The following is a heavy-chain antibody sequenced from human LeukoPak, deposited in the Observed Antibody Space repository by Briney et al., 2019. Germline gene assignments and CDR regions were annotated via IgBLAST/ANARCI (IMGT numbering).Heavy chain of an antibody. Sequence: GGSLRLSCAASGFTFSSYGMHWVRQASGKGLEWVAFIRFDGSNKYYADSVKGRLTISRDNSKNTLYLQMNSLRGEDTAVYYCAKFDNRIVGAASFNYWGQGTLVTVSS. CDR3: AKFDNRIVGAASFNY. CDR2: IRFDGSNK. D-gene: IGHD1-26*01. V-gene: IGHV3-30*02. CDR1: GFTFSSYG. J-gene: IGHJ4*02.